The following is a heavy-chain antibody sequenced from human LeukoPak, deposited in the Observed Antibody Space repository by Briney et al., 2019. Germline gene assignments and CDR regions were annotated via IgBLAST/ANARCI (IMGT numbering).Heavy chain of an antibody. CDR2: IIPIVNMV. V-gene: IGHV1-69*02. Sequence: ASVKVSCKASGGTFSDYSISWVRQARGQGFQWMGRIIPIVNMVDYAKRFQGRVTIIADKSTSTAHMELSSLRSEDTAVYYCARGDGYNGFRYWGQGTLVTVSS. CDR3: ARGDGYNGFRY. CDR1: GGTFSDYS. J-gene: IGHJ4*02. D-gene: IGHD5-24*01.